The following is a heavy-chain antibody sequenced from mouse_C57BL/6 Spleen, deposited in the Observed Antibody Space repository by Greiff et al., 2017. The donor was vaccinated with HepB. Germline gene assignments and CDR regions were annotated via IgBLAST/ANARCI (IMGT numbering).Heavy chain of an antibody. CDR3: ARGYYYGSSYVPYAMDY. J-gene: IGHJ4*01. Sequence: QVQLKQSGPELVKPGASVKISCKASGYTFTDYYINWVKQRPGQGLEWIGWIFPGSGSTYYNEKFKGKATLTVDKSSSTAYMLLSSLTSEDSAVYFCARGYYYGSSYVPYAMDYWGQGTSVTVSS. CDR1: GYTFTDYY. V-gene: IGHV1-75*01. CDR2: IFPGSGST. D-gene: IGHD1-1*01.